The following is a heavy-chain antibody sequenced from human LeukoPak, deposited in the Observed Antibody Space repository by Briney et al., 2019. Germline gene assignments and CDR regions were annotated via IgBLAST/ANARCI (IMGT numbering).Heavy chain of an antibody. CDR3: ARTVYDILSGFDY. D-gene: IGHD3-9*01. CDR2: FNPHGRP. V-gene: IGHV1-46*02. Sequence: GASVKASCKASGYTFNTHYIHWVRQAPGQGLEWMGMFNPHGRPRHSQKFQGRVTMTRDTSTTTVTMELSSLRSEDTAVYYCARTVYDILSGFDYWGQGTLVTVSS. CDR1: GYTFNTHY. J-gene: IGHJ4*02.